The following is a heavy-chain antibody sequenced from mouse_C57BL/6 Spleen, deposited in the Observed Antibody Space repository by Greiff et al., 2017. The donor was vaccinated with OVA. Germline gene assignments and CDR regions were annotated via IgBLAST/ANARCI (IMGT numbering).Heavy chain of an antibody. CDR3: ARRYDGYYVYFDY. J-gene: IGHJ2*01. D-gene: IGHD2-3*01. Sequence: VQLQQSGAELAKPGASVKLSCKASGYTFTSYWMHWVKQRPGQGLEWIGYINPSSGYTKYNQKFKDKATLTADKSSSTAYMQLSSLTYEDSAVYYGARRYDGYYVYFDYWGQGTTLTVSS. V-gene: IGHV1-7*01. CDR2: INPSSGYT. CDR1: GYTFTSYW.